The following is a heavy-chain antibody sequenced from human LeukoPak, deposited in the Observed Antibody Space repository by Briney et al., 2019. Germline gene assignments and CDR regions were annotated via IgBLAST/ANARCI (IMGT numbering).Heavy chain of an antibody. CDR1: GYTFTSYG. Sequence: GASVNVSCKASGYTFTSYGISWVRQAPGQGLEWMGWISAYNGNTNYAQKLQGRVTMTTDTSTSTAYMELRSLRSDDTAVYYCAREYSSGWINWFDPWGQGTLVTVSS. CDR3: AREYSSGWINWFDP. CDR2: ISAYNGNT. J-gene: IGHJ5*02. V-gene: IGHV1-18*01. D-gene: IGHD6-19*01.